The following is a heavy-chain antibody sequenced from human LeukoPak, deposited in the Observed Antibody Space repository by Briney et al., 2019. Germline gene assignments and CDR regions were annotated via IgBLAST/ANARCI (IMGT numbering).Heavy chain of an antibody. CDR2: IRHREYGGTA. Sequence: QPGRSLRLSCAASGFNIGVVAMDWIRQAPGKGLEWVGFIRHREYGGTAEYAASVNGRFAISRDDSKSIVYLQMNDLRTEDTGVYYCARERAGDVDYWGLGTLVTVSS. J-gene: IGHJ4*02. CDR1: GFNIGVVA. CDR3: ARERAGDVDY. V-gene: IGHV3-49*03.